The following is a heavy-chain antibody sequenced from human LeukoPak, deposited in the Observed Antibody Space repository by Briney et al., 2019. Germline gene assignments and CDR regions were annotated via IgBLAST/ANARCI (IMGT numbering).Heavy chain of an antibody. V-gene: IGHV3-15*01. D-gene: IGHD2-21*02. CDR1: GFTFSNGW. CDR2: IKSKTDGGTI. J-gene: IGHJ4*02. CDR3: TTDRGMTAMSIFGY. Sequence: GGSLRLSCAASGFTFSNGWMTWVRQAPGKGLEWVGRIKSKTDGGTIDYAAPVKGRFTISRDDSKNTLYLQMKSLRTEDTAVYYCTTDRGMTAMSIFGYWGQGTLVTVSS.